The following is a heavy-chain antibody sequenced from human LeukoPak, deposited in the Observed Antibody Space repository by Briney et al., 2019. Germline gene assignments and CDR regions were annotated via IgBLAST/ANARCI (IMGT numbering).Heavy chain of an antibody. CDR3: ARVAVYSSSFREFDY. D-gene: IGHD6-6*01. V-gene: IGHV1-69*13. J-gene: IGHJ4*02. Sequence: SVKVSCKASGYTFTGYYIHWVRQAPGQGLEWMRGIIPIFGTANYAQKFQGRVTITADESTSTAYMELSSLRSEDTAVYYCARVAVYSSSFREFDYWGQGTLVTVSS. CDR1: GYTFTGYY. CDR2: IIPIFGTA.